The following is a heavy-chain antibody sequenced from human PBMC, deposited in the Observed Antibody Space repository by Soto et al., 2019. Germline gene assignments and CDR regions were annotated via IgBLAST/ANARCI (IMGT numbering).Heavy chain of an antibody. CDR2: INPSGGST. D-gene: IGHD2-8*01. Sequence: QVQLVQSGAEVKKPGASVKISCKASGYTFTSYYMHWVRQAPGQGLEWRGIINPSGGSTNYAQKPQGRVAMTRDTSTRTVYMELNSLRSEDTAVYYCARPPYPGCINAVCYPLDYWGQGTLVTVSS. CDR3: ARPPYPGCINAVCYPLDY. CDR1: GYTFTSYY. V-gene: IGHV1-46*01. J-gene: IGHJ4*02.